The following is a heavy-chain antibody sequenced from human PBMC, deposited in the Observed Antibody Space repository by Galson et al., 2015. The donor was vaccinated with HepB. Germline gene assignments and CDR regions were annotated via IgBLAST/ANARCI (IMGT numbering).Heavy chain of an antibody. Sequence: SLRLSCAASGFTFSSYWMHWVRQAPGKGLVWVSRINSDGSSTSYADSVKGRFTISRDNAKNTLYLQMNSLRAEDTAVYYCARDPLQRTPSADHLGVNWFDPWGQGTLVTVSS. V-gene: IGHV3-74*01. CDR2: INSDGSST. D-gene: IGHD3-16*01. CDR1: GFTFSSYW. J-gene: IGHJ5*02. CDR3: ARDPLQRTPSADHLGVNWFDP.